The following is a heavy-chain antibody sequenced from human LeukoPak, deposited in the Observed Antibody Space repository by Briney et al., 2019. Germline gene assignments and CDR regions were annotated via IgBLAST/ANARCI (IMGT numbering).Heavy chain of an antibody. J-gene: IGHJ4*02. CDR1: GFTFSTYG. CDR3: AKDGSGQCTYFDY. CDR2: IRSDGSSK. V-gene: IGHV3-30*02. Sequence: PGGSLRLSCAASGFTFSTYGMHWVRQAPGKGLEWVAFIRSDGSSKYYTDSVKGRFTISRDNSKSTLYLQMNSLRAEDTAVYYCAKDGSGQCTYFDYWGQGTLVTVSS. D-gene: IGHD2-8*01.